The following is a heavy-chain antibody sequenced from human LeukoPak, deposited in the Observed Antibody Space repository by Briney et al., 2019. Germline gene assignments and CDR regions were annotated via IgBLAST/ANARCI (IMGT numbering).Heavy chain of an antibody. D-gene: IGHD3-10*01. CDR3: ASSKGVTMVRGVINWFDP. J-gene: IGHJ5*02. Sequence: SETLSLTCTVSGGSISSYYWSWVRQPPGKGLEWIGYIYYSGSTNYNPSLKSRVTISVDTSKNQFSLKLSSVTAADTAVYYRASSKGVTMVRGVINWFDPWGQGTLVTVSS. CDR2: IYYSGST. V-gene: IGHV4-59*01. CDR1: GGSISSYY.